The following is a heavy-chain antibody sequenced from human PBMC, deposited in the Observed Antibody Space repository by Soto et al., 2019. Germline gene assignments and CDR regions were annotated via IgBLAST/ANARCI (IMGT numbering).Heavy chain of an antibody. J-gene: IGHJ6*02. CDR3: ARGPHTFSVCLGGPSTAFDYFVIDV. CDR2: IDPSDSST. V-gene: IGHV5-10-1*01. Sequence: GESLKISCEGSGYGLTSSRITWERQMPGKGLECMGRIDPSDSSTKYSPSFQGHVSFSADKSLSTAFLHWSRLSASDTAVYFCARGPHTFSVCLGGPSTAFDYFVIDVWGQGTTVTICS. CDR1: GYGLTSSR. D-gene: IGHD3-16*01.